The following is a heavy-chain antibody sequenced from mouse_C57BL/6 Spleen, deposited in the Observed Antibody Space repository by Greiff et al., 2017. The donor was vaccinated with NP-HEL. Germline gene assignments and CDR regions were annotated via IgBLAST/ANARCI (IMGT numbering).Heavy chain of an antibody. J-gene: IGHJ1*03. CDR3: TRSPYNGSSDGYFDV. CDR1: GFNIKNTY. CDR2: IDPANGNT. Sequence: EVKLMESVAELVRPGASVKLSCTASGFNIKNTYMHWVKQRPEQGLEWIGRIDPANGNTKYAPKFQGKATITADTSSNTAYLQLCSLTSEDTANYYCTRSPYNGSSDGYFDVWGTGTTVTVSS. V-gene: IGHV14-3*01. D-gene: IGHD1-1*01.